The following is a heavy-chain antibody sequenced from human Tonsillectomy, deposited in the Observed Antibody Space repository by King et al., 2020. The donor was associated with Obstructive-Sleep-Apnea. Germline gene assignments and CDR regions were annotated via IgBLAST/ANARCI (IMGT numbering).Heavy chain of an antibody. CDR1: GFTFSSYA. Sequence: VQLVESGGGLVQPGGSLRLSCAASGFTFSSYAMSWVRQAPGKGLEWVSAISGSGGSTYYADSVKGRFTISRANSKNTLYLQMNSLRAEETAVYYCANEVGYSSSLSWFDPWGQGTLVTVSS. D-gene: IGHD6-13*01. CDR2: ISGSGGST. V-gene: IGHV3-23*04. J-gene: IGHJ5*02. CDR3: ANEVGYSSSLSWFDP.